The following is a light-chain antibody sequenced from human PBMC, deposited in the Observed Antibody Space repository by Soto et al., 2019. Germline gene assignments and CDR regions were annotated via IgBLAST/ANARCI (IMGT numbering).Light chain of an antibody. V-gene: IGKV1-27*01. CDR3: QKGGT. CDR1: QGISNY. CDR2: AAS. J-gene: IGKJ4*01. Sequence: DIQMTQSPSSLSASVGDRVTITCRASQGISNYLAWYQQKPGKVPKLLIYAASTLQSGVPSRFSGSGSGTDFTHTISSLKPEAGATYYCQKGGTFGGGTTVEIK.